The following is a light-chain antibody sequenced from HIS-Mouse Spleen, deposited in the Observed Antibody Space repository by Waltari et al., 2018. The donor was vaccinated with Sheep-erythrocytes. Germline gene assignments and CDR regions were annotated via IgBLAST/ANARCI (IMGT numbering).Light chain of an antibody. J-gene: IGLJ3*02. CDR1: SSDVGGYNY. Sequence: QSALTQPRSVSGSPGQSITISCTGTSSDVGGYNYVSWYQQHPGKAPKLMIYEVSNRPSGVANRVSGSKSGNTASLTISGLQAEDEADYYCSSYTSSSTWVFGGGTKLTVL. CDR3: SSYTSSSTWV. CDR2: EVS. V-gene: IGLV2-14*01.